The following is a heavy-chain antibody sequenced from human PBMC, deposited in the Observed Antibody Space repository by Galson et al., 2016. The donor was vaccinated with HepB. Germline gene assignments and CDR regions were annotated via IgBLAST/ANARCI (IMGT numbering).Heavy chain of an antibody. Sequence: SETLSLTCTVSGRSTTTHYWSWIRQPPGKGLEWIGYISYSGSANSNPSLKSRVTIPLDTSKNQFTLKLSSVTAADTAVYSCARGHNGFAGYWGQGTLVTVSS. CDR2: ISYSGSA. CDR1: GRSTTTHY. D-gene: IGHD2-8*01. J-gene: IGHJ4*02. CDR3: ARGHNGFAGY. V-gene: IGHV4-59*11.